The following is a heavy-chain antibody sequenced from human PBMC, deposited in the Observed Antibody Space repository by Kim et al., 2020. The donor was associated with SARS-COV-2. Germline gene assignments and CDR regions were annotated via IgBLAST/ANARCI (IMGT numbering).Heavy chain of an antibody. J-gene: IGHJ3*02. V-gene: IGHV3-30-3*01. CDR2: ISYDGSNK. CDR3: ARDRRWEDAFDI. Sequence: GGSLRLSCAASGFTFSSYAMHWVRQAPGKGLEWVAVISYDGSNKYYADSVKGRFTISRDNSKNTLYLQMNSLRAEDTAVYYCARDRRWEDAFDIWGQGTMVTVSS. D-gene: IGHD1-26*01. CDR1: GFTFSSYA.